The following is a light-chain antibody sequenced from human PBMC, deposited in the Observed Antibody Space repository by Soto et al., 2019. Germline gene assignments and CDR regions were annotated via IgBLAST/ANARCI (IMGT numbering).Light chain of an antibody. CDR2: GAS. CDR3: QQYNNWPPLS. V-gene: IGKV3-15*01. CDR1: QSVSSN. J-gene: IGKJ4*01. Sequence: EIVMTQSPATLSVSPGERATLSCRASQSVSSNLAWYQQKPGQAPRLLIYGASTRATGIPARFSGSGSGTAFTLTISSVQPADFAVYYCQQYNNWPPLSFGGGTKVEIK.